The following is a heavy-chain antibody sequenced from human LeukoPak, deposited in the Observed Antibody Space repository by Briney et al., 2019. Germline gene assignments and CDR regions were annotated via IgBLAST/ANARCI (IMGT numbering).Heavy chain of an antibody. CDR3: AGLSTYYYHSSGYSDHWFHP. CDR1: GGSISSYY. V-gene: IGHV4-59*03. CDR2: IYDSGGT. D-gene: IGHD3-22*01. J-gene: IGHJ5*02. Sequence: SETLSLTCTVSGGSISSYYWSWIRQPPGKGLEWVWYIYDSGGTNYNPSLKSRVTISSETSKNKISLKLSSIPAADTTVDYCAGLSTYYYHSSGYSDHWFHPWGQGTLLPVSS.